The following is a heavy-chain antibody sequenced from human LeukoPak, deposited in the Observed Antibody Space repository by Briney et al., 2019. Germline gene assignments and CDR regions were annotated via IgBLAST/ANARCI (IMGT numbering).Heavy chain of an antibody. CDR2: IYYSGST. J-gene: IGHJ6*03. CDR1: GGSISSYY. CDR3: ARDRKDDFWSGYLGYYYYMDV. D-gene: IGHD3-3*01. Sequence: PSETLSLTCTVSGGSISSYYWSWIRQPPGKGLEWIGYIYYSGSTNYNPSLKSRVTISVDTSKNQFSLKLSSVTAADTAVYYCARDRKDDFWSGYLGYYYYMDVWGKGTTVTVSS. V-gene: IGHV4-59*01.